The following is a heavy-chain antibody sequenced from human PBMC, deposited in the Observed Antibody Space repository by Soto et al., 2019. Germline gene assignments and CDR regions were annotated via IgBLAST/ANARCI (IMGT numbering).Heavy chain of an antibody. CDR3: ARGVETAATYFVH. V-gene: IGHV4-34*02. Sequence: QVQLQQWGAGLLKSSETLSLTCAFYGASFSGHYWSWIRQAPGQGLEWIGEINHRGTTNYNPSLKSRVTISADTAKNQFSLKMSSVTAADTAVYFCARGVETAATYFVHWGQGTLVSVS. CDR2: INHRGTT. CDR1: GASFSGHY. J-gene: IGHJ4*02. D-gene: IGHD5-18*01.